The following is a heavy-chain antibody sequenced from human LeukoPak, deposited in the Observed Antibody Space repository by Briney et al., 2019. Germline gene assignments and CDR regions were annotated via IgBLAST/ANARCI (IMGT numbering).Heavy chain of an antibody. D-gene: IGHD3-22*01. CDR1: GFTFSDYY. CDR3: AKGRTYYYDSSGYL. Sequence: GGSLRLSCAASGFTFSDYYMSWIRQAPGKGLEWVSYISSSGSTIYYADSVKGRFTISRDNAKNSLYLQMNSLRAEDTAVYYCAKGRTYYYDSSGYLWGQGTLVTVSS. V-gene: IGHV3-11*01. J-gene: IGHJ4*02. CDR2: ISSSGSTI.